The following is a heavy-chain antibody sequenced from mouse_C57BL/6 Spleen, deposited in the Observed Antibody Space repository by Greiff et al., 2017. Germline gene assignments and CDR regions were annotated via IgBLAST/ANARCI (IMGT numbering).Heavy chain of an antibody. J-gene: IGHJ4*01. CDR2: IDPETGGT. CDR3: TRPPRRRSAMDY. Sequence: QVQLQQSGAELVRPGASVTLSCKASGYTLTDYEMHWVKQTPVHGLEWIGAIDPETGGTAYNQKFKGKAILTADKSSSTAYMELRSLTSEDSAVYSCTRPPRRRSAMDYWGQGASVTVSS. CDR1: GYTLTDYE. D-gene: IGHD2-10*02. V-gene: IGHV1-15*01.